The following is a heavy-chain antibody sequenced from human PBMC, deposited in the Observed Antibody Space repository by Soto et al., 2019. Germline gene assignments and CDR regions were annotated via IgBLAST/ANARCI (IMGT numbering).Heavy chain of an antibody. V-gene: IGHV1-2*02. CDR3: ARAPEYYFWSGYYTVCFDP. CDR1: GYTFTGYY. CDR2: INPNSGGT. Sequence: ASVTVSCKASGYTFTGYYMHWVRQAPGQGLEWMGWINPNSGGTNYAQKFQGRVTMTRDTSISTAYMELSRLRSDDTAVYYCARAPEYYFWSGYYTVCFDPWGQGTLASVFS. D-gene: IGHD3-3*01. J-gene: IGHJ5*02.